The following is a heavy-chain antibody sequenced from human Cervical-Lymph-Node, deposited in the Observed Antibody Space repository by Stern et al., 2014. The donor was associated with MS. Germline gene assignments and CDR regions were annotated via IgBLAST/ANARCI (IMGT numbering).Heavy chain of an antibody. CDR1: GFTFSSYA. CDR2: ISYDGRNK. V-gene: IGHV3-30*01. D-gene: IGHD3-22*01. J-gene: IGHJ4*02. Sequence: VQLVESGGGVVQPGRSLRLSCAASGFTFSSYAMHWVRQAPGKGLEWVAVISYDGRNKYYADSVKGRFPNPKNNSKDPVDLQMNRLEGGDPGVFYWAGGGGGNYYDLFDYWGQGTLVTVSS. CDR3: AGGGGGNYYDLFDY.